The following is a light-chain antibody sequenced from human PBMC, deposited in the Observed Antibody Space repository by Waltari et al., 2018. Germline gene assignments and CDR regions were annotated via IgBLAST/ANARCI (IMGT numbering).Light chain of an antibody. V-gene: IGKV2-28*01. CDR1: QSLLHSNGYNY. Sequence: DIVMTQSPLSLPVTPGEPASISCRSSQSLLHSNGYNYLDWYLQKPGQSPQLLIYLGSNRAAGVPDRFSGSGSGTDFTLKISRVEAEDVGVYYCMQALQVGTFGQGTKVE. CDR3: MQALQVGT. J-gene: IGKJ1*01. CDR2: LGS.